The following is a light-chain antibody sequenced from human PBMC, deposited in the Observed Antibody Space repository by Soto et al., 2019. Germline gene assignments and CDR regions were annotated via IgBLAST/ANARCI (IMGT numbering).Light chain of an antibody. CDR3: QQYNSYPIT. V-gene: IGKV1-9*01. J-gene: IGKJ5*01. CDR1: QGINIF. Sequence: DIQLTQSPSFLSASVGDRVTITCRASQGINIFLAWFQQKPGKAPNLLISAASTLQSGVPSRFSGSGSETEFTLTITSLQPEDFATYYCQQYNSYPITFGQGTRLEI. CDR2: AAS.